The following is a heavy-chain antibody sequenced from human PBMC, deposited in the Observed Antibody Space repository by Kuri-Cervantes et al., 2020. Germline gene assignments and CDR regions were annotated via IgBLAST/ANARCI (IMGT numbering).Heavy chain of an antibody. V-gene: IGHV4-34*01. CDR3: ARDRWDYIWGSYRYEGHDAFDI. D-gene: IGHD3-16*02. J-gene: IGHJ3*02. CDR2: INHSGST. CDR1: GGSFSGYY. Sequence: SETLSLTCAVYGGSFSGYYWSWIRQPPGKGLEWIGEINHSGSTNYNPSLKSRVTISVDRSKNQFSLKLSSVTAADTAVYYCARDRWDYIWGSYRYEGHDAFDIWGQGTMVTVSS.